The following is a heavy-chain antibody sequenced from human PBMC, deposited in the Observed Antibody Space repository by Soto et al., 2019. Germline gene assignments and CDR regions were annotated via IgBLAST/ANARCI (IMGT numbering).Heavy chain of an antibody. CDR2: IYYSGST. V-gene: IGHV4-39*01. CDR1: GGSISSSSYY. CDR3: ARLPLGYCSSTSCRNEPYYYYYMDV. Sequence: PSETLSLTCTVSGGSISSSSYYWGWIRQPPGKGLEWIGSIYYSGSTYYNPSLKSRVTISVDTSKNQFSLKLSSVTAADTAVYYCARLPLGYCSSTSCRNEPYYYYYMDVWGKGTTVTVSS. D-gene: IGHD2-2*01. J-gene: IGHJ6*03.